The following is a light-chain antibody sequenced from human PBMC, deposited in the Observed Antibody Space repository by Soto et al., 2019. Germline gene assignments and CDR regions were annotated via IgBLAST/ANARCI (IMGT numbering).Light chain of an antibody. V-gene: IGKV3-20*01. CDR2: GAS. CDR3: QQYGSSSWT. Sequence: EIVVTQSPGILSLSTGERATLACRASHSISSDHLAWYQQRPGQSPRLLIYGASSRTTGVPDRFSGSGSGTDFTLTISRLEPEDFAVYYCQQYGSSSWTFGQGTKVDI. CDR1: HSISSDH. J-gene: IGKJ1*01.